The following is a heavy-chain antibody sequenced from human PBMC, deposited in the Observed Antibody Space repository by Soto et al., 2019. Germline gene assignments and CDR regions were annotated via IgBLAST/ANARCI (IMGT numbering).Heavy chain of an antibody. Sequence: SVKVSCKASGGTFSSYAISWVRQAPGQGLEWMGGIIPIFGTANYAQKFQGRVTITADESTSTAYMELSSLRSEDTAVYYCARDLGDIVVVPAARPDYYYYGMDVWGQ. CDR3: ARDLGDIVVVPAARPDYYYYGMDV. V-gene: IGHV1-69*13. CDR1: GGTFSSYA. D-gene: IGHD2-2*01. J-gene: IGHJ6*02. CDR2: IIPIFGTA.